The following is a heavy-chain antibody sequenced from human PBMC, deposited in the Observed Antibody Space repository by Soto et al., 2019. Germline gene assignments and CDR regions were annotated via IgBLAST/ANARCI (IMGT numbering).Heavy chain of an antibody. D-gene: IGHD1-26*01. CDR3: ARGYDGSYYNWFAP. CDR1: GFTFSSYG. J-gene: IGHJ5*02. Sequence: HPGGSLRLSCAASGFTFSSYGMHWVRQAPGKGLEWVAVIWYDGSNKYYADSVKGRFTISRDNSKNTLYLQMNSLRAEDTAVYYCARGYDGSYYNWFAPWGQGTLVTVSS. CDR2: IWYDGSNK. V-gene: IGHV3-33*01.